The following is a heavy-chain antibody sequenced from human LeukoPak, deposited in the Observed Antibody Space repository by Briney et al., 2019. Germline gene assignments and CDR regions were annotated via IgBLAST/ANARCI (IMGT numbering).Heavy chain of an antibody. CDR1: GFTFSSYA. CDR2: ISAGGGST. V-gene: IGHV3-23*01. D-gene: IGHD6-13*01. CDR3: AKGYSNTWNFDY. J-gene: IGHJ4*02. Sequence: PGGSLRLSCAASGFTFSSYAMSWVRQAPGKGLEWVSSISAGGGSTYYADSVKGRFTISRDNSKNTLFLQMNSLRAEDTAVYYCAKGYSNTWNFDYWGQGTLVTVSS.